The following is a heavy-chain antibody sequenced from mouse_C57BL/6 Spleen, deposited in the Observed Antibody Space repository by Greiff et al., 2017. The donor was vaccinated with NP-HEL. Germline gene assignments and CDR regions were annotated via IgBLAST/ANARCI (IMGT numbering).Heavy chain of an antibody. Sequence: EVKLQQSGPELVKPGASVKISCKASGYTFTDYYMNWVKQSHGKSLEWIGDINPNNGGTSYNQKFKGKATLTVDKSSSTAYMELRSLTSEDSAVYYCARLTTVVARYAMDYWGQGTSVTVSS. CDR2: INPNNGGT. D-gene: IGHD1-1*01. J-gene: IGHJ4*01. CDR3: ARLTTVVARYAMDY. CDR1: GYTFTDYY. V-gene: IGHV1-26*01.